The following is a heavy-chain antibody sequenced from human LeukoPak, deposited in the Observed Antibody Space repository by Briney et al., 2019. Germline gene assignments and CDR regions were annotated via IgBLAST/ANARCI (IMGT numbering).Heavy chain of an antibody. CDR1: GGSFSGYY. CDR2: INHSGST. CDR3: ARGGKQQLVHYYYGMDV. Sequence: SETLSLTCAVYGGSFSGYYWGWIRQPPGKGLEWIGEINHSGSTNYNPSLKSRVTISVDTSKNQFSLKLSSVTAADTAVYYCARGGKQQLVHYYYGMDVWGKGTTVTVSS. J-gene: IGHJ6*04. D-gene: IGHD6-13*01. V-gene: IGHV4-34*01.